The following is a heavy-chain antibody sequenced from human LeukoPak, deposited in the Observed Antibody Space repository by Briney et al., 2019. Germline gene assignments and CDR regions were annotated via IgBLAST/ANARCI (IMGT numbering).Heavy chain of an antibody. Sequence: GEPCQISGKGSGYSFTSYWIGGVRKMPGKGLEGMGITYPGDSDTRYSPSFQGQVPISADKPISTAYLQWSSLKASDTAMYYCARADYDILTGYLGHNWFDPWGQGTLVTVSS. J-gene: IGHJ5*02. CDR1: GYSFTSYW. D-gene: IGHD3-9*01. CDR3: ARADYDILTGYLGHNWFDP. V-gene: IGHV5-51*04. CDR2: TYPGDSDT.